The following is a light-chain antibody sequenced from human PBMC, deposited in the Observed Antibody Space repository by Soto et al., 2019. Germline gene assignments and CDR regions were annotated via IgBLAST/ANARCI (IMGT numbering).Light chain of an antibody. CDR3: SSYTSSWTWV. CDR1: SSDVGGYNY. Sequence: QSVLTQPASVSGSPGQSITISCTGTSSDVGGYNYVSWYQQHPGKAPKLMISEVSNRPSGVSNRFSGSKSGNTASLTISGLQAEDEADYYCSSYTSSWTWVFGGGTKLTVL. CDR2: EVS. J-gene: IGLJ3*02. V-gene: IGLV2-14*01.